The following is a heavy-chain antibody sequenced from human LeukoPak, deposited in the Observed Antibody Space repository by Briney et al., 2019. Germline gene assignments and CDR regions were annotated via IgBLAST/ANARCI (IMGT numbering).Heavy chain of an antibody. CDR2: ISSSGSTI. CDR1: GFTFSDYY. D-gene: IGHD5-18*01. Sequence: GGSLRLPCAASGFTFSDYYMSWIRQAPGKGLEWVSYISSSGSTIYYADSVKGRFTISRDNAKNSLYLQMNSLRAEDTAVYYCARDQTPIQLWLGGMDVWGQGTTVTVSS. J-gene: IGHJ6*02. CDR3: ARDQTPIQLWLGGMDV. V-gene: IGHV3-11*01.